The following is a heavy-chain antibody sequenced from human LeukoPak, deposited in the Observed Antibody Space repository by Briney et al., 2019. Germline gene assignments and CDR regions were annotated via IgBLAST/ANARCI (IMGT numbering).Heavy chain of an antibody. V-gene: IGHV3-48*03. CDR2: ISSSGSTI. CDR3: ASGGLVEVFDI. Sequence: QPGGSLRLSCAASGFTFSSYEMNWVRQAPGKGLVWVSYISSSGSTISYADSVKGRFTISRDNAKNTLYLQMNSLRAEDTAVYYCASGGLVEVFDIWGQETMVTVSS. J-gene: IGHJ3*02. D-gene: IGHD2-8*02. CDR1: GFTFSSYE.